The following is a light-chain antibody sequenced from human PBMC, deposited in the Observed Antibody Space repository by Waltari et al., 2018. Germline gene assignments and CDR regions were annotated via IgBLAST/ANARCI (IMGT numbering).Light chain of an antibody. CDR2: AAS. CDR1: QRISSY. V-gene: IGKV1-39*01. J-gene: IGKJ1*01. CDR3: KQSDSTPWT. Sequence: DIQMTQSPSSLSASVGERVTITCRASQRISSYLNWYQKKPGKAPKLRIYAASSLQSWVRSRFSGSGSVTGFTLTISSLQPGDFATYYCKQSDSTPWTFGQGTMVEIK.